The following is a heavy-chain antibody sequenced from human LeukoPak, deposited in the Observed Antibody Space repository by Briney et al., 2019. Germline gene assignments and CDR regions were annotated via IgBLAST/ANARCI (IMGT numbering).Heavy chain of an antibody. D-gene: IGHD6-19*01. J-gene: IGHJ4*02. CDR3: ARRGISSGWSFDF. Sequence: PSETLSLTCTVSGGSISNYHWTWIRQPAGKGLEWIGQIHTGGSTNYNPPLKSRVTMSIDTPENQVSLTIRSVTAADTAVYYCARRGISSGWSFDFWGQGALVTVSS. CDR1: GGSISNYH. CDR2: IHTGGST. V-gene: IGHV4-4*07.